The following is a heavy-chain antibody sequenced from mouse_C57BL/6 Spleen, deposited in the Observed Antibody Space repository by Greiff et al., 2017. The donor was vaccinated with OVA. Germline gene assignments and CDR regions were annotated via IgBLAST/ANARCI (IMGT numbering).Heavy chain of an antibody. Sequence: VQLQQSGPELVKPGASVKISCKASGYTFTDYYMNWVKQSHGKSLEWIGDINPNNGGTSYNQKFKGKATLTVDKSSSTAYMELRSLTSEDSAVYYCARSLLLRYLDYWGQGTTLTVSS. CDR1: GYTFTDYY. CDR3: ARSLLLRYLDY. D-gene: IGHD1-1*01. CDR2: INPNNGGT. J-gene: IGHJ2*01. V-gene: IGHV1-26*01.